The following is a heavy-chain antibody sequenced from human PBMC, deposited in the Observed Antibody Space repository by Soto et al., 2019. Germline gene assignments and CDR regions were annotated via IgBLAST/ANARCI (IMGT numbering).Heavy chain of an antibody. V-gene: IGHV4-59*13. CDR3: ARVAMENYHDMWSGSTSSALDV. J-gene: IGHJ6*02. CDR2: VSHSGRT. CDR1: GGSMRGYS. D-gene: IGHD3-3*01. Sequence: SETLSLTCKVSGGSMRGYSWSWIRQTPGEGLEWIGYVSHSGRTDYSPSLKNRVTISLDMSKDHFALHVNSVDPADTAVYYCARVAMENYHDMWSGSTSSALDVWGQGTTVTVSS.